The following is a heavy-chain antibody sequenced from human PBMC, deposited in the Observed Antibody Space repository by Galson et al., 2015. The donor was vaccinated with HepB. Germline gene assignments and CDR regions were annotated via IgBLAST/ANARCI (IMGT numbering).Heavy chain of an antibody. V-gene: IGHV7-4-1*02. CDR3: ARSPYYDSGSYYNVWIDP. J-gene: IGHJ5*02. CDR1: GYSFTTYG. Sequence: SVKVSCKASGYSFTTYGMNWVRQAPGQGLEWMGWINTNTGSPTYAQGFTGRFVFSLDTSVSTAYLQISSLKAEDTAVYYCARSPYYDSGSYYNVWIDPWGQGTLVTVSS. CDR2: INTNTGSP. D-gene: IGHD3-10*01.